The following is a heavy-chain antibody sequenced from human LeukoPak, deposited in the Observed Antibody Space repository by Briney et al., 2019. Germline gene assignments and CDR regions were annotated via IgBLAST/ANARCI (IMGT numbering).Heavy chain of an antibody. J-gene: IGHJ4*02. CDR2: IDSSGLRT. V-gene: IGHV3-23*01. D-gene: IGHD3-16*01. Sequence: PGGSLRLSCAASGFTFSTYALSWVRQAPGKGLEWISAIDSSGLRTFYADSVKGRFTVSRDNSRSALFLQINSLRADDAALYYCVKDATWGGFDYWGQGTLVTVSS. CDR3: VKDATWGGFDY. CDR1: GFTFSTYA.